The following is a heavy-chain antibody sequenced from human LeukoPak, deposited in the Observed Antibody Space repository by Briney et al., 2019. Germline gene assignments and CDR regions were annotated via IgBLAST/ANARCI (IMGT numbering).Heavy chain of an antibody. J-gene: IGHJ4*02. V-gene: IGHV3-33*01. D-gene: IGHD3-22*01. CDR3: ARGLAADSSGYFFDY. Sequence: GGSLRLSCAASGFTFSSYGMHWVRQAPGKGLEWVAVIWYDGSNKYYADSVKGRFTISRDNSKNTLYLQMNSLRAEDTAVYYCARGLAADSSGYFFDYWGQGTLVTVSS. CDR2: IWYDGSNK. CDR1: GFTFSSYG.